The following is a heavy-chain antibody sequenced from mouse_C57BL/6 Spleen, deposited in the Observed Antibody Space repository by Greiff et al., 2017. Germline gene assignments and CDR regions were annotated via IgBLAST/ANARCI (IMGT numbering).Heavy chain of an antibody. Sequence: QVQLQQSGAELVRPGASVKLSCKASGYTFTDYYINWVKQRPGQGLEWIARIYPGSGNTYYNEKFKGKATLTAEKSSSTAYMQLSSLTSEDSAVYFCARQRDGIFFDDWGQGTTLTVSS. CDR3: ARQRDGIFFDD. CDR2: IYPGSGNT. D-gene: IGHD2-1*01. J-gene: IGHJ2*01. V-gene: IGHV1-76*01. CDR1: GYTFTDYY.